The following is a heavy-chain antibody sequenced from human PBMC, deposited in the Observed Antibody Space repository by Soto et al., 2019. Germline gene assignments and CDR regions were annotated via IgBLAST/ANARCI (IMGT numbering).Heavy chain of an antibody. D-gene: IGHD2-21*02. CDR3: ARDLTVGGFFDP. V-gene: IGHV4-59*01. J-gene: IGHJ5*02. CDR1: GVSFTSYY. Sequence: PSETLSLTCTVSGVSFTSYYWTWIRQPPGKGPEWIGYIYYSGITNYNPSLKSRVTMSVDTSKNQFSLKLTSVTAADTAVYYCARDLTVGGFFDPWGKGTLVTVSS. CDR2: IYYSGIT.